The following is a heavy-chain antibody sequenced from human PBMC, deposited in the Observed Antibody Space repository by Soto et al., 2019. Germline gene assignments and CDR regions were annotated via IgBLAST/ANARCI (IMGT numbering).Heavy chain of an antibody. CDR1: GFTFSSYA. V-gene: IGHV3-23*01. J-gene: IGHJ1*01. D-gene: IGHD2-15*01. CDR2: ISGSGGST. Sequence: EVQLLESGGGLVQPGGSLRLSCAASGFTFSSYAMSWVRQAPGKGLEWVSAISGSGGSTYYADSVKGRYTISRDNSKNTRYRQMNSQRAEDTGVYYCAKDVLVAGVPSRFQHWGQGTLVTVSS. CDR3: AKDVLVAGVPSRFQH.